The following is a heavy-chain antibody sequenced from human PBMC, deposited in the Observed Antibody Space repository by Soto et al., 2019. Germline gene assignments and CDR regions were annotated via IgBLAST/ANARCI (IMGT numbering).Heavy chain of an antibody. CDR2: ISYDGSNK. V-gene: IGHV3-30*18. D-gene: IGHD4-4*01. CDR1: GFTFSSYG. Sequence: QVQLVESGGGVVQPGRSLRLSCAASGFTFSSYGMHWVRQAPGKGLEWVAVISYDGSNKYYADSVKGRFTISRDNSKNTLYLQMNSLRAEETAVYYCAKGIPFLYSNGFGGEVDYWGQGTLVTVSS. J-gene: IGHJ4*02. CDR3: AKGIPFLYSNGFGGEVDY.